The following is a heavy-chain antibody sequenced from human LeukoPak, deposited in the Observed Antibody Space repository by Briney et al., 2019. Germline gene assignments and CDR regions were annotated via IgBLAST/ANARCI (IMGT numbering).Heavy chain of an antibody. CDR1: GFTFSSYW. Sequence: GGSLRLSCAASGFTFSSYWMSWVRQAPGKGLEWVGFIRSKAYGGTTEYAASVKGRFTISRDDSKSIAYLQMNSLKTEDTAVYYCTRVTSPYDYGDYWGQGTLVTVSS. V-gene: IGHV3-49*04. CDR3: TRVTSPYDYGDY. D-gene: IGHD3-16*01. CDR2: IRSKAYGGTT. J-gene: IGHJ4*02.